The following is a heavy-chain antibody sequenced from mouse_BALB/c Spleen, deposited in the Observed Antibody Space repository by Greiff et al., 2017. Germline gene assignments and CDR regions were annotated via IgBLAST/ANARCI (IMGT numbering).Heavy chain of an antibody. V-gene: IGHV5-17*02. CDR2: ISSGSSTI. J-gene: IGHJ4*01. D-gene: IGHD2-10*02. CDR1: GFTFSSFG. CDR3: AREEYGNYVAMDY. Sequence: EGKLQESGGGLVQPGGSRKLSCAASGFTFSSFGMHWVRQAPEKGLEWVAYISSGSSTIYYADTVKGRFTISRDNPKNTLFLQMTSLRSEDTAMYYCAREEYGNYVAMDYWGQGTSVTVSS.